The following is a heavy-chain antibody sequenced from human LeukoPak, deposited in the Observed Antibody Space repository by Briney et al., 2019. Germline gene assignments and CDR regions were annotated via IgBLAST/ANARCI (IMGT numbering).Heavy chain of an antibody. J-gene: IGHJ4*02. Sequence: PSETLSLTCTVSGGSISSGSYYWSWIRQPAGKGLEWIGRIYTSGSTNYNPSLKSRVTISVDTSKNQFSLKLSSVTAADTAVYYCARGQTTVTNWGQGTLVTVSS. D-gene: IGHD4-17*01. CDR1: GGSISSGSYY. V-gene: IGHV4-61*02. CDR2: IYTSGST. CDR3: ARGQTTVTN.